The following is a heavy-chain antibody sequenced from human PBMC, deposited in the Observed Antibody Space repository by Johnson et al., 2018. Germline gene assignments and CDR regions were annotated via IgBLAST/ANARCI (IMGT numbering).Heavy chain of an antibody. CDR1: TFTFSGYT. D-gene: IGHD1-14*01. CDR3: TREARGTTGAFDI. CDR2: ISSDGSQK. V-gene: IGHV3-30-3*01. J-gene: IGHJ3*02. Sequence: VQLVESGGGVVQPGRSLRLSCAASTFTFSGYTMHSVRQGPGKVLEWVAVISSDGSQKYYADSVKGRFTISRDNFKNTLYLQMNSLRPEDTTIYYCTREARGTTGAFDIWGQGTMVTVS.